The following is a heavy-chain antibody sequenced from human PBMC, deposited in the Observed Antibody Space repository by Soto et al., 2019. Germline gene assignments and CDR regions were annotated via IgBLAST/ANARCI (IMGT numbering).Heavy chain of an antibody. J-gene: IGHJ4*02. CDR2: IYWNDDK. Sequence: QITLKESGPTLVKPTQTLTLTCTFSGFSLSTSGVGVGWIRQPPGKALEWLALIYWNDDKRYSPSLKSRLTITKDTSKNQVVLTMTNMDPVDTATYYCAHTASSAIITVVDFDYWGQGTLVTVSS. D-gene: IGHD2-2*01. CDR1: GFSLSTSGVG. V-gene: IGHV2-5*01. CDR3: AHTASSAIITVVDFDY.